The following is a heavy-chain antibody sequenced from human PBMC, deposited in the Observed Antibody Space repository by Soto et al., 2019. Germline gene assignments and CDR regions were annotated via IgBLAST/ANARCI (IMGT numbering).Heavy chain of an antibody. CDR3: AREGGGKRDFDY. V-gene: IGHV3-33*01. J-gene: IGHJ4*02. CDR1: GFTFSSYG. Sequence: GGSLRLSCAASGFTFSSYGMHWVRQAPGKGLEWVAVIWYDGSNKYYADSVKGRFTISRDNSKNTLYLQMNSLRAEDTAVYYCAREGGGKRDFDYWGQGTLVTVSS. D-gene: IGHD2-15*01. CDR2: IWYDGSNK.